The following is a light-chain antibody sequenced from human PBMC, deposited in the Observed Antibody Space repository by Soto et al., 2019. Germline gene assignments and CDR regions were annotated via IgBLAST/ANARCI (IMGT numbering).Light chain of an antibody. J-gene: IGLJ3*02. CDR3: SSNAGSNDLRV. V-gene: IGLV2-8*01. Sequence: QSALTQPPSASGSPGQSVTISCTGTSSDLGGYNYVSWYQQHPGKAPKLMIYEVSKRPSGVPDRFSGSKSGNTASLTVSGLPTEDEADYYCSSNAGSNDLRVFGGGTQLTVL. CDR2: EVS. CDR1: SSDLGGYNY.